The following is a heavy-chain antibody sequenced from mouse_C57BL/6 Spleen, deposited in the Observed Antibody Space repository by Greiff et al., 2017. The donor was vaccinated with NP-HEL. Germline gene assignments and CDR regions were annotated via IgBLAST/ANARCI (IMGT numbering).Heavy chain of an antibody. CDR2: IDPETGGT. D-gene: IGHD2-1*01. J-gene: IGHJ1*03. CDR1: GYTFTDYE. CDR3: TRGNNYWYFDV. Sequence: VQLQQSGAELVRPGASVTLSCKASGYTFTDYEMHWVKQTPVHGLEWIGAIDPETGGTAYNQKFKGKAILTADKSSSTAYMELRSLTSEDSAVYYCTRGNNYWYFDVWGTGTTVTVSS. V-gene: IGHV1-15*01.